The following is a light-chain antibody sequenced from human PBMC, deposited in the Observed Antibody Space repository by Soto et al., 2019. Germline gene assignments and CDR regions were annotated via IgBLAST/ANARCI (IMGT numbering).Light chain of an antibody. Sequence: ALTQPASVSGSPGQSITISCTGTSSDVGGYNFVSWYQQHPGRAPKLLIYEVSRRPSGVSNRFSGSKSGDTASLTISGLQAEDEADYYCYSYRGYYTRVFGTGTK. CDR3: YSYRGYYTRV. J-gene: IGLJ1*01. V-gene: IGLV2-14*01. CDR1: SSDVGGYNF. CDR2: EVS.